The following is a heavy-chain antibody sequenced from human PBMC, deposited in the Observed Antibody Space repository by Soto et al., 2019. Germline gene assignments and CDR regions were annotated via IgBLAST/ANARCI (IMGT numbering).Heavy chain of an antibody. Sequence: QVQLQESGPKLVKPSQTLSLTCSVSGGSISTVGHYWTWIRQPPGQGLEWIGSIYHTGSTYYSKSLRRRLTMSVDTSKSQFSLRLSSVTAADTAVYYCARATGTLRSRNCDYWGQGSLVTVSS. V-gene: IGHV4-31*03. CDR2: IYHTGST. CDR3: ARATGTLRSRNCDY. D-gene: IGHD1-1*01. J-gene: IGHJ4*02. CDR1: GGSISTVGHY.